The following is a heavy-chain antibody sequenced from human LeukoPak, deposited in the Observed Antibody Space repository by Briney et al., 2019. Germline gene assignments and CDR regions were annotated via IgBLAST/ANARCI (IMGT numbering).Heavy chain of an antibody. V-gene: IGHV4-59*01. J-gene: IGHJ4*02. Sequence: PSETLSLTCTVSGGSISSYYWSWIRQPPGKGLEWIGYIYYSGSTNYNPSLKSRVTISVDTSKNQFSLKLSSVTAADTAVYYCARADNWNIYYFDYWGQGTLVTVSS. D-gene: IGHD1/OR15-1a*01. CDR3: ARADNWNIYYFDY. CDR2: IYYSGST. CDR1: GGSISSYY.